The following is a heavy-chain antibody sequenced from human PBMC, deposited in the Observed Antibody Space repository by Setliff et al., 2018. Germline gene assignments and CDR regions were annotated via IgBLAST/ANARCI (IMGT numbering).Heavy chain of an antibody. J-gene: IGHJ4*02. Sequence: ASVKVSCKVSGYRLIEVSMHWVRQAPGKGLEWMGGFDPEDEETIYAQKFQGRVTMTDDTSTDTAYMELSNLRSEDTAVYYCARLPPLYGGNSGRIDYWGQGTLVTVSS. CDR2: FDPEDEET. CDR1: GYRLIEVS. CDR3: ARLPPLYGGNSGRIDY. V-gene: IGHV1-24*01. D-gene: IGHD3-10*01.